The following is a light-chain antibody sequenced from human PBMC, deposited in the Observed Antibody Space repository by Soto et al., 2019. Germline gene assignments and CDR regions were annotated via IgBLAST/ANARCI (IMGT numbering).Light chain of an antibody. CDR2: GAS. J-gene: IGKJ4*01. V-gene: IGKV1-5*01. CDR1: QSVPSR. Sequence: DIQMTQSPSTLSASVGDRVTLTCRASQSVPSRLAWYQQKPGKAPKLLIYGASNLESGVPSRFSGSGSGTEFTLTISSLQPDDFATYYCQQYNSYSLTFGGGTTVEIK. CDR3: QQYNSYSLT.